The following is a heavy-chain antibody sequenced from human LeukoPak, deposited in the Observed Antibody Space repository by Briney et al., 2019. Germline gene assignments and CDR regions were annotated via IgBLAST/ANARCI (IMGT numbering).Heavy chain of an antibody. CDR2: ISGSSSYI. D-gene: IGHD6-19*01. CDR1: GFTFSSYW. J-gene: IGHJ4*02. Sequence: GGSLRLSCTASGFTFSSYWMSWVRQAPGKGLEWVSSISGSSSYIYYADSVKGRFTISRDNAKNSLYLQMNSLRAEDTAVYYCARDVRPWLSGWYYWGQGTLVTVSS. CDR3: ARDVRPWLSGWYY. V-gene: IGHV3-21*01.